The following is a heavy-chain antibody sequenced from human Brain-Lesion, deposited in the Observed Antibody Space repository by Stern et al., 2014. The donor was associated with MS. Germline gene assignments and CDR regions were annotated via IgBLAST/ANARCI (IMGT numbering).Heavy chain of an antibody. CDR1: GFSFSTYA. J-gene: IGHJ1*01. D-gene: IGHD6-19*01. CDR2: ISGRGGPT. CDR3: AKWPHHIAVAGTRYFQH. Sequence: VQLVESGGGLVQPGGSLRLSCEASGFSFSTYAMRWVRQTPGKGLQWVSGISGRGGPTYYADSVKGRFTISRDNSKNPLTMQMDSLRADDTAVYSCAKWPHHIAVAGTRYFQHWGQGTLVTVSS. V-gene: IGHV3-23*04.